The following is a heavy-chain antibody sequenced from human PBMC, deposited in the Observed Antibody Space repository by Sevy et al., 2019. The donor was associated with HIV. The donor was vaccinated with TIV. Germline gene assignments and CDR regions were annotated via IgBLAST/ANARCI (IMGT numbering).Heavy chain of an antibody. V-gene: IGHV3-23*01. Sequence: GGSLRLSCAASGFIFSGSAMSWVRQAPGKGLEWVASISGRGGFTYYADSLKGRFTISRDNFKNTVDLEMKSLRAEDTAVYYCAKDPLNIAARFDYWGQGTLVTVSS. CDR1: GFIFSGSA. D-gene: IGHD6-6*01. CDR2: ISGRGGFT. CDR3: AKDPLNIAARFDY. J-gene: IGHJ4*02.